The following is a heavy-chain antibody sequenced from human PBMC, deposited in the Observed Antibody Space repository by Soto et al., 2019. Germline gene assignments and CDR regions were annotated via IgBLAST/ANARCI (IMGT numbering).Heavy chain of an antibody. Sequence: PSETLSLTCTGSGGSVSSVGYYWSWIRQHPGKGLEWIGYITYSGNTYYNPSLESRVTMSADTSKNQFSLKLSSVTAADTAVYFCVRGGSCTNGVCSVFDYWGQGTLVTVSS. CDR1: GGSVSSVGYY. CDR3: VRGGSCTNGVCSVFDY. CDR2: ITYSGNT. D-gene: IGHD2-8*01. J-gene: IGHJ4*02. V-gene: IGHV4-31*03.